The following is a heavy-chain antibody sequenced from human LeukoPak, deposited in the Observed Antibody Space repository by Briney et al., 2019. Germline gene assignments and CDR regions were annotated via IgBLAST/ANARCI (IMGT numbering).Heavy chain of an antibody. D-gene: IGHD2-8*01. CDR2: IYHSGST. CDR3: ARVLVVLMVYATQDAFDI. J-gene: IGHJ3*02. V-gene: IGHV4-4*02. Sequence: SETLSLTCAVSGGSSSSSNWWRWVRQPPGKGLEWIGEIYHSGSTNYNPSLKSRVTISVDKSKNQFSLKLSSVTAADTAVYYCARVLVVLMVYATQDAFDIWGQGTMVTVSS. CDR1: GGSSSSSNW.